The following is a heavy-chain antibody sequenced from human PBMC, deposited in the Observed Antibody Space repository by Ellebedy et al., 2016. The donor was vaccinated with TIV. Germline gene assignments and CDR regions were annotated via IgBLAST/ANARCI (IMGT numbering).Heavy chain of an antibody. CDR1: GYTFTSYG. J-gene: IGHJ6*02. D-gene: IGHD5-12*01. CDR2: ISAYNGNT. CDR3: ARDTDIVATPTIGYYGMDV. Sequence: ASVKVSCKASGYTFTSYGISWVRQAPGQGLEWMGWISAYNGNTNYAQKLQGRVTMTTDTSTSTAYMELRSLRSDDTAVYYCARDTDIVATPTIGYYGMDVWGQGTTVTVSS. V-gene: IGHV1-18*04.